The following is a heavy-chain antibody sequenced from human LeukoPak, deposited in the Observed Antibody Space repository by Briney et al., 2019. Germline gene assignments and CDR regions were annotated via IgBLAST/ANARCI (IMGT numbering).Heavy chain of an antibody. V-gene: IGHV4-39*01. CDR2: IYYSATT. J-gene: IGHJ5*02. Sequence: SETLSLTCTVSGGSISSYYWGWVRQPPGKGLEWIGNIYYSATTYYNPSLKSRVTMSADTSKNQFSLKLSSVTAADTAVYYCARRPTGGIDWFDPWGQGTLVTVSS. CDR3: ARRPTGGIDWFDP. CDR1: GGSISSYY.